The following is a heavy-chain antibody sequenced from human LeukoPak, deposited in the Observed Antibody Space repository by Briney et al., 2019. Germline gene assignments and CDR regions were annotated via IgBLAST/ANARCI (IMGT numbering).Heavy chain of an antibody. V-gene: IGHV4-59*01. CDR1: GGSISSYY. CDR2: IYYSGST. Sequence: SETLSLTCTVSGGSISSYYWSWIRQPPGKGLEWIGYIYYSGSTNYNPFLKSRVTISVDTSKNQFSLKLSSVPAAATAAYSCARGPFGYSSSWYEDYWGQGTLVTVSS. D-gene: IGHD6-13*01. CDR3: ARGPFGYSSSWYEDY. J-gene: IGHJ4*02.